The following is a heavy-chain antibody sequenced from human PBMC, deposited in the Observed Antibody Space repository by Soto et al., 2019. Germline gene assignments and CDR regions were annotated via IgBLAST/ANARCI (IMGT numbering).Heavy chain of an antibody. D-gene: IGHD5-18*01. CDR3: ARAVDAAMDPLDY. CDR2: TSDDGDIQ. Sequence: PGGSLTLSCAASGFDFRKYAMHWVRQSPGKGPEWVAITSDDGDIQYYADSVKGRFTISRDNSKNTLYLQMTTLRSEDAAVYFCARAVDAAMDPLDYWGQGTLVTVSS. V-gene: IGHV3-30-3*01. J-gene: IGHJ4*02. CDR1: GFDFRKYA.